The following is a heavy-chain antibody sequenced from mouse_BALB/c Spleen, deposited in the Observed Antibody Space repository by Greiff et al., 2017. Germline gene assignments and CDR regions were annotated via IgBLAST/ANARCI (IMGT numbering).Heavy chain of an antibody. D-gene: IGHD2-14*01. CDR1: GYTFTSYY. Sequence: QVQLQQSGAELVKPGASVKLSCKASGYTFTSYYMYWVKQRPGQGLEWIGEINPSNGGTNFNEKFKSKATLTVDKSSSTAYMQLSSLTSEDSAVYSCTREVRYGGGFDYWGQGTTLTVSS. CDR2: INPSNGGT. J-gene: IGHJ2*01. CDR3: TREVRYGGGFDY. V-gene: IGHV1S81*02.